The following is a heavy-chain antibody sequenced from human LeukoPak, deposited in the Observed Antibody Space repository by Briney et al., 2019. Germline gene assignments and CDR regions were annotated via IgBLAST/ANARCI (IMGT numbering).Heavy chain of an antibody. Sequence: AETLSLTCTVSGGPISSYYWSWIRQPPGKGLEWIGYIYYSGSTNYNPSLKSRVTISVDTSKNQFSLKLSSVTAADTAVYYCARQSGNYDFWSGPLGAFDIWGQGTMVTVSS. CDR1: GGPISSYY. D-gene: IGHD3-3*01. V-gene: IGHV4-59*01. CDR2: IYYSGST. J-gene: IGHJ3*02. CDR3: ARQSGNYDFWSGPLGAFDI.